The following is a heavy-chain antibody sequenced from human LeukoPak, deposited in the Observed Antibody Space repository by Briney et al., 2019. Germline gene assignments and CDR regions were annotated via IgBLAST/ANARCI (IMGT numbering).Heavy chain of an antibody. V-gene: IGHV3-33*01. CDR1: GFTFSVYG. Sequence: GRSLRLSCVVSGFTFSVYGMHWVRQAPGKGLEWVAVIWYDGSNKFYADSVKGRFTISRDNSKNTLYLQMNSLRAEDTAVYYCARGSDSGYDFGYWGQGTLVTVSS. CDR2: IWYDGSNK. D-gene: IGHD5-12*01. CDR3: ARGSDSGYDFGY. J-gene: IGHJ4*02.